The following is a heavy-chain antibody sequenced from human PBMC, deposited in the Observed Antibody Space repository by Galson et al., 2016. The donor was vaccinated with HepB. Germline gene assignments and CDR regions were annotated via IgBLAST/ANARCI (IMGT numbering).Heavy chain of an antibody. CDR2: ISGSSDKI. CDR3: ARGDGTNWDFDY. CDR1: GFAFSSHS. Sequence: SLRLSCAASGFAFSSHSMNWVRQAPGKGLERLAYISGSSDKIYYGDSVKGRFTISRDNARNLLFLQMDGLRAEDTAVYFCARGDGTNWDFDYWGQGTLVAVSS. D-gene: IGHD7-27*01. V-gene: IGHV3-48*04. J-gene: IGHJ4*02.